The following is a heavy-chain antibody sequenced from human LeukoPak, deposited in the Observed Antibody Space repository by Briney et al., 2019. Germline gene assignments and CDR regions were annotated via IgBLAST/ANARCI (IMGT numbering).Heavy chain of an antibody. CDR1: GFTFSSFW. Sequence: GGSLTLSCAASGFTFSSFWMHWARQDAGKGLVWVARISSDGSNTIYADSGKGRFTISRDNSKNTLYLQMNSLRAEDTAVYHCARRGKGGAFDIWGQGTMVTVSS. CDR3: ARRGKGGAFDI. CDR2: ISSDGSNT. J-gene: IGHJ3*02. D-gene: IGHD2-15*01. V-gene: IGHV3-74*01.